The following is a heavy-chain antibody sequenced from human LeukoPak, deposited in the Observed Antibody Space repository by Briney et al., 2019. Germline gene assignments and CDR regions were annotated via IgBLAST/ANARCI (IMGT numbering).Heavy chain of an antibody. J-gene: IGHJ3*02. V-gene: IGHV3-23*01. CDR2: ISGSGGST. CDR1: GLTFSSYG. D-gene: IGHD3-22*01. CDR3: AKGGPVWLDAFDI. Sequence: GGSLRLSCAASGLTFSSYGMHWVRQAPGKGLEWVSAISGSGGSTYYADSVKGRFTISRDNSRNTLYLQMNSLRAEDTAVYYCAKGGPVWLDAFDIWGQGTMVTVSS.